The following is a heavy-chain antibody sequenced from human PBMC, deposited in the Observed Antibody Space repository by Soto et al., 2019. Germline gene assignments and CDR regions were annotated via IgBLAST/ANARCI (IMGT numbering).Heavy chain of an antibody. V-gene: IGHV4-4*02. D-gene: IGHD3-10*01. CDR1: GGSIHSRNR. J-gene: IGHJ6*04. CDR3: ANTRGLGHLDV. Sequence: QVHLQESGPGLVKPSGTLSLICTVSGGSIHSRNRWSWVRQSPAKGLEWIGEISHTGSTNYSPSLNSRVTISVDKSNNQFSLNLRSMTAADAAVYYCANTRGLGHLDVWGKGTAVTVSS. CDR2: ISHTGST.